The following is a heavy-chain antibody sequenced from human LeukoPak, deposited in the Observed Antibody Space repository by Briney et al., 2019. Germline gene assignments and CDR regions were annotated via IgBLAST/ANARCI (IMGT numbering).Heavy chain of an antibody. CDR1: TFTFSRYW. D-gene: IGHD3-3*01. V-gene: IGHV3-74*01. CDR2: INSDGTNT. J-gene: IGHJ4*02. Sequence: GGSLRLSCAASTFTFSRYWMHWVRQAPGKGLVWVSRINSDGTNTYYADSVKGRFTISRDNTKNTLYLQMNSLRTEDTAVYYCARDRAAFGVVQVGYWGQGTLVTVSS. CDR3: ARDRAAFGVVQVGY.